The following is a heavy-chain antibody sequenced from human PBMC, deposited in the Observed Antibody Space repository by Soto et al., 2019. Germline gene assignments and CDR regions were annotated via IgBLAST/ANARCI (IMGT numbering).Heavy chain of an antibody. Sequence: ASVKVSCKASGYTFTGYYMHWVRQAPGQGLEWMGWINPNSGGTNYAQKFQGWVTMTRDTSISTAYMELSRFRSDDTFLYSCARDSAAAVNYYYYGMDVWGQGTTVTVSS. D-gene: IGHD6-13*01. CDR3: ARDSAAAVNYYYYGMDV. CDR2: INPNSGGT. V-gene: IGHV1-2*04. CDR1: GYTFTGYY. J-gene: IGHJ6*02.